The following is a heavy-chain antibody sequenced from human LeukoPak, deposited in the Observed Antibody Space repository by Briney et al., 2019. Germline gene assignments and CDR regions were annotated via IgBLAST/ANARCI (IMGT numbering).Heavy chain of an antibody. CDR1: GYTFTSYA. CDR2: INAGNGNT. D-gene: IGHD3-22*01. V-gene: IGHV1-3*01. J-gene: IGHJ4*02. CDR3: AADNLYDSSGYYY. Sequence: ASVKVSCKASGYTFTSYAMHWVRQAPGQRLEWMGWINAGNGNTKYSQKFQERVTITRDMSTSTAYMELSSLRSEDTAVYYCAADNLYDSSGYYYWGQGTLVTVSS.